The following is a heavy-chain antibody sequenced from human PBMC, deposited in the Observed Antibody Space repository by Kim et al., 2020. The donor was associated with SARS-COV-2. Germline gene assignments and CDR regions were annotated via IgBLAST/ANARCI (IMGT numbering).Heavy chain of an antibody. Sequence: SVKVSCKASGGTFSSYAISWVRQAPGQGLEWMGGIIPIFGTANYAQKFQGRVTITADESTSTAYMELSSLRSEDTAVYYCARDRYYGSGSLIRNWFDPWGQGTLVTVSS. CDR3: ARDRYYGSGSLIRNWFDP. V-gene: IGHV1-69*13. CDR1: GGTFSSYA. CDR2: IIPIFGTA. D-gene: IGHD3-10*01. J-gene: IGHJ5*02.